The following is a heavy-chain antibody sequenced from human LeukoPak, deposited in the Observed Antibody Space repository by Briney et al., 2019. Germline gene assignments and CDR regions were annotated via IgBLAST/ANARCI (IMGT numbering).Heavy chain of an antibody. CDR2: INHSGST. CDR3: ARALQEYYFDY. D-gene: IGHD1-1*01. J-gene: IGHJ4*02. V-gene: IGHV4-34*01. CDR1: GGSFSGYY. Sequence: SETLSLTCAVYGGSFSGYYWSWIRQPPGKGLEWIGEINHSGSTNYNPSLKSRVTISVDTSKNQFSLNLSSVTAADTAVYYCARALQEYYFDYWGQGTLVTVSS.